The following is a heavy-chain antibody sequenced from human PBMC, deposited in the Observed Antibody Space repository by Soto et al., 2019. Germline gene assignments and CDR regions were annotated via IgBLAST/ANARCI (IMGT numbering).Heavy chain of an antibody. CDR2: IYSGGTT. CDR3: ARDRRDGYNYLDY. J-gene: IGHJ4*02. V-gene: IGHV3-53*01. CDR1: GFTVSRNN. D-gene: IGHD5-12*01. Sequence: PGGSLRLSXAGSGFTVSRNNMSWVRQAPGKGLEWVSVIYSGGTTYYADSVKGRFTISRDNSKNTLYLQMNSLRAEDTAVYYCARDRRDGYNYLDYWGQGTLVTVSS.